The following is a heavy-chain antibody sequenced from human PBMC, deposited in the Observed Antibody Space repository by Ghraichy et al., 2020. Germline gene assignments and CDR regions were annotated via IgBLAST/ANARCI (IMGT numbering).Heavy chain of an antibody. Sequence: GGSLRLSCAASGFTFSSYAMHWVRQAPGKGLEYVSAISSNGGSTYYANSVKGRFTISRDNSKNTLYLQMGSLRAEDMAVYYCARSRDGYNFGLWYYYYGMDVWGQGTTVTVSS. J-gene: IGHJ6*02. V-gene: IGHV3-64*01. D-gene: IGHD5-24*01. CDR2: ISSNGGST. CDR3: ARSRDGYNFGLWYYYYGMDV. CDR1: GFTFSSYA.